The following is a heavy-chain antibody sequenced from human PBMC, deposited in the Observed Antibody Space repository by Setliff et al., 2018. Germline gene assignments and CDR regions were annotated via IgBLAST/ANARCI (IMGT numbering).Heavy chain of an antibody. J-gene: IGHJ4*02. V-gene: IGHV3-7*03. CDR3: ASTQRGTSSEC. CDR2: IKQDGSEK. CDR1: GFTFSNYW. Sequence: VGSLRLSCAASGFTFSNYWMSWVRQAPGKGLEWVANIKQDGSEKYYVDSVKGRFTISRDNAKNSLYLQMNSLRAEDTAVYYCASTQRGTSSECWGQGTLVTVSS. D-gene: IGHD6-6*01.